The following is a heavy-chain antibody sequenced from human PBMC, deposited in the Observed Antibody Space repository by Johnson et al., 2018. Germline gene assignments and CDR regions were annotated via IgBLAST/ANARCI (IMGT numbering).Heavy chain of an antibody. Sequence: VQLLESGGGVVQPGRSLRLPCAASGFTFSNYGMHWVRQAPGKGLEWVAVIWFDGRDNVAADSVKGRFTISRDNSKNTMYLQMNSLRAEDRTVYYCARVRSNGMDVWGQGTTVTVSS. CDR3: ARVRSNGMDV. V-gene: IGHV3-33*01. CDR1: GFTFSNYG. J-gene: IGHJ6*02. CDR2: IWFDGRDN.